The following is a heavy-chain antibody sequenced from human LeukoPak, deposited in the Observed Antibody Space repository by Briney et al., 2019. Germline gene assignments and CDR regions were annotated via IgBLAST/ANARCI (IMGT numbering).Heavy chain of an antibody. J-gene: IGHJ4*02. V-gene: IGHV2-5*01. D-gene: IGHD3/OR15-3a*01. CDR3: AHRKVGPSGLDY. Sequence: ESGPTPVKPTQTLTLTCTFSGFSLSTSGVGVGWIRQPPGKALEWLALIYWNDDKRYSPSLKSRLTITKDTSKNQVVLTMTNMDPVDTATYYCAHRKVGPSGLDYWGQGTLVTVSS. CDR2: IYWNDDK. CDR1: GFSLSTSGVG.